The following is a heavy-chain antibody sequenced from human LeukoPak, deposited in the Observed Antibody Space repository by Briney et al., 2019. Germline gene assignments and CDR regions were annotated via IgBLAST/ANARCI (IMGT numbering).Heavy chain of an antibody. J-gene: IGHJ4*01. CDR1: GFTFSSYA. Sequence: PRGSLRLSCTDSGFTFSSYALAWVRQAPGKGLEWVAAVTSRGVGTHYADSVKGRFTISRDNSKNTIYLQMNSLRAEDTAIYYCGSDPNGDYVGALGYWGRGTLVTVSS. CDR2: VTSRGVGT. D-gene: IGHD4-17*01. V-gene: IGHV3-23*01. CDR3: GSDPNGDYVGALGY.